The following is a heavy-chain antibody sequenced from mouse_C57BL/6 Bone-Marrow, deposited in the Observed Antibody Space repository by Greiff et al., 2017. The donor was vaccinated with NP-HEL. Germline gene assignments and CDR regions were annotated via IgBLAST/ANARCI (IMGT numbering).Heavy chain of an antibody. V-gene: IGHV1-36*01. D-gene: IGHD2-4*01. CDR1: GFTFTDYY. CDR3: AREPVYYDYDEDYLYFDV. J-gene: IGHJ1*03. Sequence: VQLQQSGPVLVKPGPSVKISCKASGFTFTDYYMHWVKQSHGKSLEWIGLVYPYNGGTSYNQKFKGKATLTVDTSSRTAYMDLHSLTSEASAVYYCAREPVYYDYDEDYLYFDVWGTGTPVTVSS. CDR2: VYPYNGGT.